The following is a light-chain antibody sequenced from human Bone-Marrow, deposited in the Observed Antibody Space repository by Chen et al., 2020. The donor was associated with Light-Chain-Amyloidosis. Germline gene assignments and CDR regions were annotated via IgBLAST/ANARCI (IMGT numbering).Light chain of an antibody. Sequence: IQMTKSPSSLSASIGDRVTLTCRASQSISTYLNWYQQKPGKAPKLLIYAASSLQSGVPSRFSGSGSGTEFTLTISSLQPEDFATYYCQQNYSTPYTFGQGTKLEIK. CDR1: QSISTY. CDR2: AAS. CDR3: QQNYSTPYT. J-gene: IGKJ2*01. V-gene: IGKV1-39*01.